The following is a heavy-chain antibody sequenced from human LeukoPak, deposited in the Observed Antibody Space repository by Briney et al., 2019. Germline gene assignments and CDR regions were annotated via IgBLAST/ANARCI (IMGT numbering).Heavy chain of an antibody. Sequence: SETLSLTCTVAGGSISSGDYYWSWIRQPPGKGLEWIGYIYYSGSTYYNPSLKSRVTISVDTSKNQFSLKLSSMTAADTAVYYCARYQPPEENVVVVAATESQTFDYWGQGTLVTVSS. V-gene: IGHV4-30-4*01. CDR3: ARYQPPEENVVVVAATESQTFDY. D-gene: IGHD2-15*01. J-gene: IGHJ4*02. CDR1: GGSISSGDYY. CDR2: IYYSGST.